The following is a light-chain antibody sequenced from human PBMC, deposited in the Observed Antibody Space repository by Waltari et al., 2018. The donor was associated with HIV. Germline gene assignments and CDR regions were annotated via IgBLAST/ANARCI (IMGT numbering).Light chain of an antibody. J-gene: IGLJ2*01. CDR2: QDH. CDR3: QTTDTNGVVV. V-gene: IGLV3-25*03. Sequence: SSALTQTPSVSVSPGQTATITCSGEAFPSRYAHWYHQRGGQAPFLVIYQDHKRPSGIPDRFSGSSSGTVLTLTISGVQTEDEGDYYCQTTDTNGVVVFGGGTKVTVL. CDR1: AFPSRY.